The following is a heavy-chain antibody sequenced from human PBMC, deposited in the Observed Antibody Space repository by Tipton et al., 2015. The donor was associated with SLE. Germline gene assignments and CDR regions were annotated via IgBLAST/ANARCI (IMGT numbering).Heavy chain of an antibody. CDR3: TRDGPDYGDYINFDL. CDR1: GYTFTRYG. V-gene: IGHV1-18*01. D-gene: IGHD4-17*01. CDR2: ISAYNGRI. Sequence: QVQLVQSGGEVKKPGASVKVSCKASGYTFTRYGVSWVRQAPGQGLEWMAWISAYNGRINYAQKFQGRVTLTTDSSTTTAYMELWNLRSDDTAIYYCTRDGPDYGDYINFDLWGQGPLVTVSS. J-gene: IGHJ4*02.